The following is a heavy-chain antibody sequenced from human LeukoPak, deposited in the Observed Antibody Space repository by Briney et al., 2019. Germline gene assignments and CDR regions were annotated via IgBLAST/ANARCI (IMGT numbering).Heavy chain of an antibody. J-gene: IGHJ5*02. Sequence: PSGTLSLTCMCCGGSNSSHYWRWLRQPPGQGLECIGYIYYSGSTTYNPSLKSRVTISVDTSKTQFSLRLSSVTAADTAVYYCTRERRASLFDPWGQGTLVTVSS. CDR3: TRERRASLFDP. V-gene: IGHV4-59*11. CDR2: IYYSGST. CDR1: GGSNSSHY. D-gene: IGHD1-26*01.